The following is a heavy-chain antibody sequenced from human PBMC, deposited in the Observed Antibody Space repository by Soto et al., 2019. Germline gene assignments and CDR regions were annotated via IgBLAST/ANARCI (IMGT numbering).Heavy chain of an antibody. CDR2: VSLGGGA. Sequence: QVQLQESGPGLVKPSETLSLSCAVSGVSITSTDWWSWVRQPPGKGLQWIGEVSLGGGANYNPSLKSRVTISVDTSKNKFSMTLNSVTAAATAVYFCAGSTADTALKASSFWGQGTLVSVSS. J-gene: IGHJ4*02. CDR3: AGSTADTALKASSF. V-gene: IGHV4-4*02. D-gene: IGHD2-21*02. CDR1: GVSITSTDW.